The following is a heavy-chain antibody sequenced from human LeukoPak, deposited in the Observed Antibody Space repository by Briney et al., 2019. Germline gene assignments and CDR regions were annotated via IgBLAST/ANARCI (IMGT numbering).Heavy chain of an antibody. CDR2: ISSEGKTT. Sequence: GGSLRLSCAASGFIFSPYAMHWVRQAPGKGLEYVSSISSEGKTTYYADSVKGRFTISRDNSKNTLYLQMSSLRPEDTAVYYCVKDRWVDHWGQGTLVTVSS. CDR1: GFIFSPYA. D-gene: IGHD6-13*01. CDR3: VKDRWVDH. J-gene: IGHJ4*02. V-gene: IGHV3-64D*06.